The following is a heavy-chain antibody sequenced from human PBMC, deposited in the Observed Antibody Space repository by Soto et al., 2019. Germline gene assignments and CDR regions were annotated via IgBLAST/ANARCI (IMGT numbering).Heavy chain of an antibody. Sequence: ETLSLTCIVSGGSIRSSSYYWGWVRQSPGKGLEWIGSLYYSGSTYYNPSLKSRVTISVDTSKNQFSLKLSSVTAADTAVYYCARHVGQKGYYYYYGMDVWGQGTTVTVSS. CDR1: GGSIRSSSYY. J-gene: IGHJ6*02. V-gene: IGHV4-39*01. CDR2: LYYSGST. CDR3: ARHVGQKGYYYYYGMDV.